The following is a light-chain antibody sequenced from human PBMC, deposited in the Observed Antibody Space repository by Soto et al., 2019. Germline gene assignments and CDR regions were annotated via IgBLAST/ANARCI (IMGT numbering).Light chain of an antibody. Sequence: QSVLTQPPSVSAAPGQRVTISCSGSSSNIGNNYVSWYRQFPGTAPQLLIHEDNKRPSGIPDRFSGSKSGTSATLGITGLQTGDEADYYCGTWDSSLTVSDVFGTGTKLTVL. CDR3: GTWDSSLTVSDV. CDR2: EDN. J-gene: IGLJ1*01. CDR1: SSNIGNNY. V-gene: IGLV1-51*02.